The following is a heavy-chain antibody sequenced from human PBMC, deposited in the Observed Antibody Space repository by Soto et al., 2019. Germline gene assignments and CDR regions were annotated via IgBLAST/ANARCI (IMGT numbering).Heavy chain of an antibody. V-gene: IGHV1-69*19. Sequence: QVQLVQSGAEMKKPGSSVKVSCQSSGGTFNTYAMNWVRQAPGQGPEWMGDISPMFGAANYAPKFQGRVTITADESTGTSYMQLSSLTSEDTALYFCAREVQVHTPAFVYGCQGTLVTVSS. CDR3: AREVQVHTPAFVY. CDR1: GGTFNTYA. J-gene: IGHJ4*02. D-gene: IGHD3-10*01. CDR2: ISPMFGAA.